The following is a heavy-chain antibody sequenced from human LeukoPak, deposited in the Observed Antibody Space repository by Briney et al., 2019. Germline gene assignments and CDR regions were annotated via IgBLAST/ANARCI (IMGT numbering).Heavy chain of an antibody. J-gene: IGHJ3*02. CDR3: ARPITMIVLVDSSLAFDI. CDR2: IYSGDSDT. Sequence: PGESLKISCKGSGYSFTSYWIGWVRQMPGKGLEWMGIIYSGDSDTRYSPSFQGQVTISADKSISTAYLQWSSLKASDTAMYYCARPITMIVLVDSSLAFDIWGQGTMVTVSS. V-gene: IGHV5-51*01. CDR1: GYSFTSYW. D-gene: IGHD3-22*01.